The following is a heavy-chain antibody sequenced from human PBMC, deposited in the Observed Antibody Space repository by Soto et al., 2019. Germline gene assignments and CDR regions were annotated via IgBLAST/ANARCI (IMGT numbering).Heavy chain of an antibody. CDR1: GFTFDDYA. CDR3: AKVGYGDYFYFDY. D-gene: IGHD4-17*01. Sequence: DVQLVESGGGLVQPGRSLRLSCAASGFTFDDYAMHWVRQAPGKGLEWVSGISWNSGSIGYADSVKGRFTISRDNAKNSLYLQMNSLRAEDTALYYCAKVGYGDYFYFDYWGQGTLVTVSS. J-gene: IGHJ4*02. CDR2: ISWNSGSI. V-gene: IGHV3-9*01.